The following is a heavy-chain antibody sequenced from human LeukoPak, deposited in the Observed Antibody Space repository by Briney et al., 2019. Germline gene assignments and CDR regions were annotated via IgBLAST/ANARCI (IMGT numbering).Heavy chain of an antibody. CDR1: GGSFSGYY. Sequence: SETLSLTCAVYGGSFSGYYLSWIRQPPGKGLEWIGEINHSGSTNYNPSPKSRVTISVDTSKNQFSLKLSSVTAADTAVYYCARGRYCSSTSCYQVATTPHDAFDIWGQGTMVTVSS. D-gene: IGHD2-2*01. CDR3: ARGRYCSSTSCYQVATTPHDAFDI. CDR2: INHSGST. J-gene: IGHJ3*02. V-gene: IGHV4-34*01.